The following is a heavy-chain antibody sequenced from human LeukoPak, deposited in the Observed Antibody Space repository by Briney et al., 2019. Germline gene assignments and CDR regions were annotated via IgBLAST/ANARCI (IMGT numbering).Heavy chain of an antibody. CDR1: GFTFSSYD. D-gene: IGHD1-26*01. V-gene: IGHV3-23*01. Sequence: AGSLRLSCAASGFTFSSYDMRWVRQAPGKGGEGGSGISGSGGSTYYADSVKGRFTISRDNSMHTLYLQIHSLSAHDTPFYYCSKDGAPATSVFFFFYGMDLWGQGPTLTVSS. CDR3: SKDGAPATSVFFFFYGMDL. CDR2: ISGSGGST. J-gene: IGHJ6*02.